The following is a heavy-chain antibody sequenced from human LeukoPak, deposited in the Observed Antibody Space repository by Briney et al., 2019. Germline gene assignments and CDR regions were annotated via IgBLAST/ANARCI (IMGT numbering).Heavy chain of an antibody. CDR3: ARETSSGSGYYFDY. V-gene: IGHV4-59*01. J-gene: IGHJ4*02. Sequence: KTSETLSLTCPVSGGSINSYYWGWIRQPPEKGLEWIGYIYYSGSTTYNPSLKSRVTISVDTSKNQFSLKLSSVTAADTAVYYCARETSSGSGYYFDYWGQGTLVTVSS. CDR2: IYYSGST. CDR1: GGSINSYY. D-gene: IGHD3-22*01.